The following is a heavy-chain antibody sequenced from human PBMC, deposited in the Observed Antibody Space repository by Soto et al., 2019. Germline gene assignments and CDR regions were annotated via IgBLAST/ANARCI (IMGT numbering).Heavy chain of an antibody. Sequence: QVQLVESGGGVVQPGRSLRLSCAASGFTFSSYAMHWFRQAPGKGLEWVAVISYDGSNKYYADSVKGPFTISRDNSKNTLYLQMNSLRAEDTAVYYCAREGYYDSSGYDAFDLWGQGTMVTVSS. J-gene: IGHJ3*01. V-gene: IGHV3-30-3*01. D-gene: IGHD3-22*01. CDR1: GFTFSSYA. CDR3: AREGYYDSSGYDAFDL. CDR2: ISYDGSNK.